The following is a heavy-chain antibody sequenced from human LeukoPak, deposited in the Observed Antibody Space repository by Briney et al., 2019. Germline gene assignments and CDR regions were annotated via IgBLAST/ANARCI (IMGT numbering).Heavy chain of an antibody. V-gene: IGHV3-7*01. CDR1: GFTSSSYG. CDR3: ANSNWSPFDH. Sequence: GGSLRLSCAASGFTSSSYGMHWVRQAPGKGLEWLANIKQHGSEKYYVDSVKGRFTISRDNAKNSLYLQMNSLRAEDTAVYYCANSNWSPFDHWGQGTLVTVSS. J-gene: IGHJ4*02. D-gene: IGHD1-20*01. CDR2: IKQHGSEK.